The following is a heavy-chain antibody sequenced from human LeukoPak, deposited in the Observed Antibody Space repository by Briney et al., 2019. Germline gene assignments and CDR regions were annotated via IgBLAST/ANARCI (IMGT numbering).Heavy chain of an antibody. CDR3: ARDPGIAAAGIWFDP. D-gene: IGHD6-13*01. Sequence: GASVKVSCKASGYTFTSYGISWVRQAPGQGLEWMGWISAYNGNTNYAQKLQGRVTMTTDTSTSTAYMELRSLRSDDTAVYYCARDPGIAAAGIWFDPWGQGTLVTVSS. V-gene: IGHV1-18*01. CDR2: ISAYNGNT. CDR1: GYTFTSYG. J-gene: IGHJ5*02.